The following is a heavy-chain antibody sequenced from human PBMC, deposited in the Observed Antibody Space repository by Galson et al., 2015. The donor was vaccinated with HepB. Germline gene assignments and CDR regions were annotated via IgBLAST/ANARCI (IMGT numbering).Heavy chain of an antibody. J-gene: IGHJ5*02. CDR3: AREGAAIFGVGSWFDP. CDR1: GFSFGSYN. CDR2: ISATSTTI. V-gene: IGHV3-48*01. D-gene: IGHD3-3*01. Sequence: SLRLSCAASGFSFGSYNMNWVRQAPGKGLEWISFISATSTTIFYADSVKDRFTVSRDNAKNSLYLEMSTLRAEDTALYYCAREGAAIFGVGSWFDPWGQGTPVTVTS.